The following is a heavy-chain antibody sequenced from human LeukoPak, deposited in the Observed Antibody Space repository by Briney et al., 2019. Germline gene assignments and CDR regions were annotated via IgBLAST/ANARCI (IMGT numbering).Heavy chain of an antibody. CDR2: FDPEDGET. J-gene: IGHJ4*02. V-gene: IGHV1-24*01. D-gene: IGHD1-26*01. CDR3: ATVAGGEWELLHPD. Sequence: ASVKASCKVSGYTLTELSMHWVRQAPGKGLEWMGGFDPEDGETIYAQKFQGRVTMTEDTSTDTAYMELSSLRSEDTAVYYCATVAGGEWELLHPDWGQGTLVTVSS. CDR1: GYTLTELS.